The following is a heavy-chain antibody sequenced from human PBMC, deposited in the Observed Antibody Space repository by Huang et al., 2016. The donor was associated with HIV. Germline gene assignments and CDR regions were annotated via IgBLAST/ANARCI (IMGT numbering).Heavy chain of an antibody. CDR1: GNTFTSFH. J-gene: IGHJ3*02. V-gene: IGHV1-46*03. Sequence: QVHLVQSGAEVREPGASVKVSCRPSGNTFTSFHVQWVRLAPGQGLEWMGKICAGGGSTTYAEKFQGRISMTRDRSTGTIFLELRSLRSEDTAMYYCARVQPPHGRNPLDIWGQGTLITVSS. CDR2: ICAGGGST. CDR3: ARVQPPHGRNPLDI.